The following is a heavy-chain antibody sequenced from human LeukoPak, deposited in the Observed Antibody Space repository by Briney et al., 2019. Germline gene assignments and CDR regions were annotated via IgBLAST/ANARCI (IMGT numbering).Heavy chain of an antibody. D-gene: IGHD6-19*01. J-gene: IGHJ4*02. CDR2: INHSGST. V-gene: IGHV4-34*01. Sequence: SETLSLTCTVSGGSISSYYWSWIRQPPGKGLEWIGEINHSGSTNYNPSLKSRVTISVDTSKNQFSLKLSSVTAADTAVYYCARSEVNSSGWYKGYWGQGTLVTVSS. CDR1: GGSISSYY. CDR3: ARSEVNSSGWYKGY.